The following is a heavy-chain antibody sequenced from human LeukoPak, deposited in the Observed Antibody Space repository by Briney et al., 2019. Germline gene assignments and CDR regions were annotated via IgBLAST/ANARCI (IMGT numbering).Heavy chain of an antibody. J-gene: IGHJ3*01. Sequence: GGSLRLSCAASGFSFSSYGMHWVRQAPGKGLEWLTVISYDGNTVHYADSVKGRFTISRDNSKNTLYLQMNSLRIEDTAVYYCAKDLSVVGAHDSFDVWGQGTMVTVSS. CDR1: GFSFSSYG. CDR2: ISYDGNTV. V-gene: IGHV3-30*18. D-gene: IGHD1-26*01. CDR3: AKDLSVVGAHDSFDV.